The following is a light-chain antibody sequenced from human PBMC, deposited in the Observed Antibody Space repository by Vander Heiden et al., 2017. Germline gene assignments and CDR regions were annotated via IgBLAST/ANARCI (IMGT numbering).Light chain of an antibody. CDR1: ALPKQY. J-gene: IGLJ2*01. V-gene: IGLV3-25*03. Sequence: SSELTQPPSVSVSPAQTARITCSGDALPKQYAYWYQQKPGQAPVLVIYKDSERPSGIPERFSGSSSGTTVTLTISGVQAEDEADYYCQSADSSGTYPVVFGGGTKLTVL. CDR2: KDS. CDR3: QSADSSGTYPVV.